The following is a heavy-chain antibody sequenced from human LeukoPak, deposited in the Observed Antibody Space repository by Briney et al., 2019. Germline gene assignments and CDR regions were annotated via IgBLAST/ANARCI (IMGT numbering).Heavy chain of an antibody. Sequence: PSETLSLTCTVSGGSISSSSYYWGWIRQPPGKGLEWIGSIYYSGSTYYNPSLKSRVTISVDTSKNQFSLKLSSVTAADTAVYYCASTPGGDMDVWGKGTTVTVSS. V-gene: IGHV4-39*01. CDR3: ASTPGGDMDV. J-gene: IGHJ6*03. CDR2: IYYSGST. CDR1: GGSISSSSYY. D-gene: IGHD1-14*01.